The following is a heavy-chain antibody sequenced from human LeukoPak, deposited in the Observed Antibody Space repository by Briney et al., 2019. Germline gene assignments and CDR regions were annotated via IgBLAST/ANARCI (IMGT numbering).Heavy chain of an antibody. V-gene: IGHV3-7*01. CDR3: GTHSSGWPPDFDY. CDR1: GFTFSSYW. CDR2: IKQDGSEK. Sequence: PWGSLRLSCAASGFTFSSYWMSWVRQAPGKGLEWVANIKQDGSEKYYVDSVKGRFTISRDNAKNSLYLQMNSLRAEDTAVYYCGTHSSGWPPDFDYWGQGTLVTVSS. D-gene: IGHD6-19*01. J-gene: IGHJ4*02.